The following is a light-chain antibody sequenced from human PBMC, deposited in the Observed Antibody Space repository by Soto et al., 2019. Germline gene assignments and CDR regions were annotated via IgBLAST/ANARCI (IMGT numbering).Light chain of an antibody. V-gene: IGKV3-20*01. CDR1: QSVSSSY. CDR2: GAS. J-gene: IGKJ1*01. CDR3: PQYGSSLAT. Sequence: EIVLTQSPGTLSLSPGERATLSCRASQSVSSSYLAWYQQKPGQAPRLLIYGASSRATDIPDRFSGSGSGTDFTLTISRLEPEDFAVYYCPQYGSSLATFGQGTKVEIQ.